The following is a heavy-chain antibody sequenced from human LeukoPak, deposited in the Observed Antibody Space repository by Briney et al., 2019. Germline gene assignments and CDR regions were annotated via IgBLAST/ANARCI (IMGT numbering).Heavy chain of an antibody. J-gene: IGHJ4*02. D-gene: IGHD5-18*01. CDR3: ARVSESAGYSDY. V-gene: IGHV4-34*01. CDR2: INHSGST. Sequence: PSETLSLTCAVYGGSFSGYYWSWIRQPPGKGLEWIGEINHSGSTNYNPSLKSRVTISVDRSKNQFSLKLSSVTAADTAVYYCARVSESAGYSDYWGQGTLVTVSS. CDR1: GGSFSGYY.